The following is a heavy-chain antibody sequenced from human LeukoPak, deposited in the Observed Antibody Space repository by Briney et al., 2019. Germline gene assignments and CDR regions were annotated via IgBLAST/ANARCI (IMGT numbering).Heavy chain of an antibody. CDR1: GFIFSSYA. CDR3: AKTVSGSHSYQGGHY. Sequence: GGSLRLSCAASGFIFSSYAMSWVRQAPGKGLEWVSAISGSGGNTYYADSVKGRFTTSRDNSKNTLYLQMNSLRAEDTAVYFCAKTVSGSHSYQGGHYWGQGTLVTVST. V-gene: IGHV3-23*01. D-gene: IGHD3-16*02. J-gene: IGHJ4*02. CDR2: ISGSGGNT.